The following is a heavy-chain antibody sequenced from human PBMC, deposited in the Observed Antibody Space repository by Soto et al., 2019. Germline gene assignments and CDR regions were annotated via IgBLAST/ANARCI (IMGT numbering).Heavy chain of an antibody. D-gene: IGHD2-21*02. CDR3: AKVSCGGDCYKGHQN. V-gene: IGHV3-23*01. J-gene: IGHJ4*02. Sequence: PXGSLKLSCAASGFTFSSYAMSWVRQAPGKGLEWVSAISGSGGSTYYADSVKGRFTISRDNSKNTLYLQMNSLRAEDTAVYYCAKVSCGGDCYKGHQNWGQGTLVTVSS. CDR2: ISGSGGST. CDR1: GFTFSSYA.